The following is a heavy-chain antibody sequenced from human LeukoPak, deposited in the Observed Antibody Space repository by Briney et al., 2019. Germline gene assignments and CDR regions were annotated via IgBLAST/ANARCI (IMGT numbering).Heavy chain of an antibody. CDR3: ARDGPVEDIVAKDAFDI. D-gene: IGHD2-15*01. CDR2: IKQDGSEK. CDR1: GFTFSSYW. J-gene: IGHJ3*02. V-gene: IGHV3-7*01. Sequence: HTGGSLRLSCAASGFTFSSYWMSWVRQAPGKGLEWVANIKQDGSEKYYVDSVKGRFTISRDNAKNSLYLQMNSLRAEDTAVYYCARDGPVEDIVAKDAFDIWGQGTMVTVSS.